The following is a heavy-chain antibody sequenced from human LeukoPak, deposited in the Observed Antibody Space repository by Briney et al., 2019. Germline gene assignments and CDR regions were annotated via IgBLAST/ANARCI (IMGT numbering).Heavy chain of an antibody. Sequence: PPETLSLTCTVSGGSISSGGYYWSWIRQHPGKGLEWIGYIYYSGSTYYNPSLESRVTISVDTSKNQSSLKLSSVTAADTAVYYCARDLYGMDVWGQGTTVTVSS. CDR1: GGSISSGGYY. CDR3: ARDLYGMDV. V-gene: IGHV4-31*03. CDR2: IYYSGST. J-gene: IGHJ6*02.